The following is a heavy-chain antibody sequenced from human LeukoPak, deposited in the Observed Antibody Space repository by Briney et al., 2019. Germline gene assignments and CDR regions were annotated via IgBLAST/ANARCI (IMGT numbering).Heavy chain of an antibody. CDR3: ARDFGSHYYYYMDV. Sequence: SETLSLTCSVSGGSISSGSYYWSWIRQPAGKGLEWIGRISTSVSTTYNPSLKSRITISVVTSKNQFSLKVNSVTAADTAVYYCARDFGSHYYYYMDVWGKGTTVTVSS. CDR1: GGSISSGSYY. J-gene: IGHJ6*03. V-gene: IGHV4-61*02. D-gene: IGHD3-10*01. CDR2: ISTSVST.